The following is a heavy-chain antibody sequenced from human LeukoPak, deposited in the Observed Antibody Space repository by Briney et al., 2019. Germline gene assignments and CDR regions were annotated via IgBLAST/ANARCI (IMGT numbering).Heavy chain of an antibody. CDR1: GYTFTSYG. CDR3: ARGRLSDDVEMATISDY. J-gene: IGHJ4*02. CDR2: ISAYNGNT. V-gene: IGHV1-18*01. Sequence: ASVKVSCKASGYTFTSYGISWVRQAPGQGLEWMGWISAYNGNTNYAQKLQGRVAMTTDTSTSTAYTELRSLRSDDTAVYYCARGRLSDDVEMATISDYWGQGTLVTVSS. D-gene: IGHD5-24*01.